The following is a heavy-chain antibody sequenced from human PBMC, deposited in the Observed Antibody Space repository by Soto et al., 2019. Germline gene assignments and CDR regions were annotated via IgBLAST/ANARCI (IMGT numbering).Heavy chain of an antibody. J-gene: IGHJ3*02. CDR1: GFTFSSYG. Sequence: GGSLRLSCAASGFTFSSYGMHWVRQAPGKGLEWVAVIWYDGSNKYYADSVKGRFTISRDNSKNTLYLQMNSLRAEDTAVYYCARDSSDIVVVVAAIDAFAIWGQGTMVTVSS. CDR3: ARDSSDIVVVVAAIDAFAI. CDR2: IWYDGSNK. D-gene: IGHD2-15*01. V-gene: IGHV3-33*01.